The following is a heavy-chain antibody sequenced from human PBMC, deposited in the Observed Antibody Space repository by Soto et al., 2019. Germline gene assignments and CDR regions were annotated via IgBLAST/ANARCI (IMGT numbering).Heavy chain of an antibody. Sequence: NPSETLSLTCTVSGGSISSYYWSWIRQPPGKGLEWIGYIYYSGSTNYNPSLKSRVTISVDTSKNQFSLKLSSVTAADTAVYYCARDLGYDSSGHYRLAVCGQGTTVPVSS. D-gene: IGHD3-22*01. CDR2: IYYSGST. CDR3: ARDLGYDSSGHYRLAV. V-gene: IGHV4-59*01. J-gene: IGHJ6*02. CDR1: GGSISSYY.